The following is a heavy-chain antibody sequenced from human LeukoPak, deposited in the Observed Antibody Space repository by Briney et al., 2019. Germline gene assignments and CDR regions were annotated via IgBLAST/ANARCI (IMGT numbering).Heavy chain of an antibody. CDR1: GYTFTGHH. Sequence: ASVKVTCKASGYTFTGHHMHWVRQAPGQGLEWMGWINPKSGGTNYVQKFQGRVTITKDTSITTAYMELSRLRSDDTAVYYCASLNLPDSSGYYDDWGQGTLVTVSS. V-gene: IGHV1-2*02. CDR3: ASLNLPDSSGYYDD. J-gene: IGHJ4*02. D-gene: IGHD3-22*01. CDR2: INPKSGGT.